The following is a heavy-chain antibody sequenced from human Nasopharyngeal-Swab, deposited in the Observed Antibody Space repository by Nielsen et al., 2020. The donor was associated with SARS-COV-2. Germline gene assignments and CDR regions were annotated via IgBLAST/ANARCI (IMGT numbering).Heavy chain of an antibody. D-gene: IGHD3-10*01. V-gene: IGHV3-30*18. CDR1: GFSFHNYG. CDR2: ISYEGSKK. J-gene: IGHJ3*02. CDR3: AKANVIFWFGQFKNDGFDI. Sequence: GGSLRLSCTASGFSFHNYGMHWVRQAPGKGLEWVAVISYEGSKKQYAESVEGRFTISRDWSKSTLYLQMNSLRPEDTAMYYCAKANVIFWFGQFKNDGFDIWGQGTMVAVSS.